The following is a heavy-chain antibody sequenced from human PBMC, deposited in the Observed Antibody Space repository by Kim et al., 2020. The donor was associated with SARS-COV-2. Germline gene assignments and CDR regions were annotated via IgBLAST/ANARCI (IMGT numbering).Heavy chain of an antibody. CDR2: IYHSGST. V-gene: IGHV4-4*02. CDR3: ARVGYSSSWYLIDY. Sequence: SETLSLTCAVSGGSISSSNWWSWVRQPPGKGLEWIGEIYHSGSTNYNPSLKSRVTISVDKSKNQFSLKLSSVTAADTAVYYCARVGYSSSWYLIDYWGQGTLVTVSS. D-gene: IGHD6-13*01. J-gene: IGHJ4*02. CDR1: GGSISSSNW.